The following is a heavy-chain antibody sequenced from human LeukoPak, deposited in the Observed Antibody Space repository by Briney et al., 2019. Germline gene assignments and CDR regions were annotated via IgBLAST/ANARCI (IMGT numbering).Heavy chain of an antibody. Sequence: GGILRLSCAASGFTFSNYWMSWVRQAPGKGLEWVANIKQDGSEKYYVESVKGRSTISRDNAKTSLYLQMNSLRAEDTAMYYCAKVGTTSWYMDHWGQGTLVTVSS. D-gene: IGHD6-13*01. CDR2: IKQDGSEK. CDR3: AKVGTTSWYMDH. J-gene: IGHJ4*02. V-gene: IGHV3-7*01. CDR1: GFTFSNYW.